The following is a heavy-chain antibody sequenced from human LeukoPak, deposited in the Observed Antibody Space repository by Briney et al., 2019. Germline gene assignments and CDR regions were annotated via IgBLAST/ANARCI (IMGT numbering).Heavy chain of an antibody. D-gene: IGHD1-26*01. V-gene: IGHV4-30-4*07. J-gene: IGHJ4*02. CDR3: ARDSVYSGSSLDY. CDR1: GDSISSGGYS. Sequence: ETSETLSLTCAVSGDSISSGGYSWSWIRQPPGKGLEWIGYIYYSGSTYYNPSLKSRVTISVDTSKNQFSLKLSSVTAADTAVYYCARDSVYSGSSLDYWGQGALVTVSS. CDR2: IYYSGST.